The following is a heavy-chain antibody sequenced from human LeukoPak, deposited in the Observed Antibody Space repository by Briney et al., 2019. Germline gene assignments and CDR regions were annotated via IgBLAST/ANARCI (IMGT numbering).Heavy chain of an antibody. D-gene: IGHD2-21*02. CDR1: GFTFSDRY. CDR2: ISDDSTYT. CDR3: ARDMTALDY. Sequence: PGGSLRLSCVASGFTFSDRYMTWIRQAPGKGLEWVARISDDSTYTNYDDSVKGRFSISRDNAKKSLYLQMDSLRAEDTAVYYCARDMTALDYWGPGTLVTVSS. V-gene: IGHV3-11*06. J-gene: IGHJ4*02.